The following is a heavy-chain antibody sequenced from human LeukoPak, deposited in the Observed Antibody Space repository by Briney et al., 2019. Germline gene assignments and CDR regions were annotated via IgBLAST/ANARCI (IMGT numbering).Heavy chain of an antibody. D-gene: IGHD1-26*01. CDR2: ISRDGGST. Sequence: PGGSLRLSCAASRFTFDDYTMHWARQAPGKGPEWVSLISRDGGSTSYADSVKGRFTISRDNSKNSLYLQMNSLKTEDTALYYCAKDLGVGDRGFDYWGQGTLVTVSS. J-gene: IGHJ4*02. V-gene: IGHV3-43*01. CDR1: RFTFDDYT. CDR3: AKDLGVGDRGFDY.